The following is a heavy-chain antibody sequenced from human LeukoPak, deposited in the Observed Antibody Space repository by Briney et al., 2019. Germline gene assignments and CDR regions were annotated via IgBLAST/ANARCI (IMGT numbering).Heavy chain of an antibody. Sequence: SETLSLTCTVSGGSISSGSYYWSWIRQPAGKGLEWIGRIYTSGSTNYDPSLKSRVTISVDTSKNQFSLKLSSVTAADTAVYYCARDLGILWFDPWGQGTLVTVSS. D-gene: IGHD1-1*01. V-gene: IGHV4-61*02. CDR3: ARDLGILWFDP. CDR1: GGSISSGSYY. J-gene: IGHJ5*02. CDR2: IYTSGST.